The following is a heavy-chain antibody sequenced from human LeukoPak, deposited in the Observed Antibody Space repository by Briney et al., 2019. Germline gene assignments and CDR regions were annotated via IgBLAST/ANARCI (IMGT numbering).Heavy chain of an antibody. J-gene: IGHJ4*02. CDR2: INHSGST. V-gene: IGHV4-34*01. CDR3: ARQAAAGYLFFDY. Sequence: SPETLSLTCAVYGGSFSGYYWNWIRQPPGKGLEWIGEINHSGSTNYNPSLKSRVTISVDTSKNQFSLKLSSVTAADTAVYYCARQAAAGYLFFDYWGQGTLVTVSS. CDR1: GGSFSGYY. D-gene: IGHD6-13*01.